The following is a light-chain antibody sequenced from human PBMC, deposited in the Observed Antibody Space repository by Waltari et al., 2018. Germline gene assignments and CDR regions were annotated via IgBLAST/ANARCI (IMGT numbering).Light chain of an antibody. CDR3: TSYTSRHSLV. V-gene: IGLV2-14*03. Sequence: SALTQPASVSGSPGQSITISCPGPSRDVGDYAWFSWYQQPPGKAPTVVIFDVSYRPSGVSNRFSGSKSGNTASLTISGLQAEDEADYYCTSYTSRHSLVFGTGTKVTVL. CDR1: SRDVGDYAW. CDR2: DVS. J-gene: IGLJ1*01.